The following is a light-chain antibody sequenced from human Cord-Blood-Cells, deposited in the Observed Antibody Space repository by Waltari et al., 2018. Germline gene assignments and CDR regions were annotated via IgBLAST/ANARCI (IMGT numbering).Light chain of an antibody. V-gene: IGLV3-19*01. Sequence: SSELTQDPAVSVALGQTVRITCQGDSLRSYYASWYQKKPGQAPVLVIVGKNNRPSGIPDRFSGSSSGNTASLTITGAQAEDEADYYCNSRDSSGNHLVVFGGGTKLTVL. CDR1: SLRSYY. CDR2: GKN. J-gene: IGLJ2*01. CDR3: NSRDSSGNHLVV.